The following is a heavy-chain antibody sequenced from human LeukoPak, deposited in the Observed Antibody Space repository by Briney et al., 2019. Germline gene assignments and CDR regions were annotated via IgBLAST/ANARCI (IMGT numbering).Heavy chain of an antibody. J-gene: IGHJ4*02. CDR2: FDPEGGET. Sequence: ASVKVSCKVSGYTLTELSLHWGGQAPGKGLEWMGGFDPEGGETIYAQKFQGRVTMTEDTSTDTAYMQLSSLRSDDTAVFYCAPGKSRGGAPYYWGQGTLVTVSS. D-gene: IGHD3-10*01. V-gene: IGHV1-24*01. CDR1: GYTLTELS. CDR3: APGKSRGGAPYY.